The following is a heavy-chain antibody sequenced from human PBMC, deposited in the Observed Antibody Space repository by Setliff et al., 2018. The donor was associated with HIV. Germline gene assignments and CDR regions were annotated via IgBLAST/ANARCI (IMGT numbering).Heavy chain of an antibody. CDR1: GTSISSGGYC. V-gene: IGHV4-31*03. D-gene: IGHD3-3*01. CDR3: ARLQFLKSWFDP. CDR2: VQNDEGT. Sequence: SETLSLTCTISGTSISSGGYCWSWIRQHPGKGLEWIGYVQNDEGTYSNPSLRSRVIISIDTSMNQFSLKLRSVTAADTAIYYCARLQFLKSWFDPWGQGTLVTVSS. J-gene: IGHJ5*02.